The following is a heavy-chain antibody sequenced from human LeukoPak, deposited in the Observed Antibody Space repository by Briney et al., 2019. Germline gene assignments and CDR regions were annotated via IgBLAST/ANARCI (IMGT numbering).Heavy chain of an antibody. Sequence: PGGSLRLSCAVSGFAFGSEAMSWVRQSPARGLEWVANIKQDGSEKYYVDSVQGRFTISRDNAKSSLYLQMNSLRAEDTAVYYCARDHNVDTAMVDHFDYWGQGTLVTVSS. CDR1: GFAFGSEA. CDR3: ARDHNVDTAMVDHFDY. J-gene: IGHJ4*02. CDR2: IKQDGSEK. V-gene: IGHV3-7*01. D-gene: IGHD5-18*01.